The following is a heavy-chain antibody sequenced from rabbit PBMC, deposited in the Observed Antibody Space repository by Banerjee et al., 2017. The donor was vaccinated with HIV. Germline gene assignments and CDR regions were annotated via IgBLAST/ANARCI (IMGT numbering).Heavy chain of an antibody. CDR1: GFSFSNGYV. Sequence: QSLEESGGDLVKPGGSLTLTCKASGFSFSNGYVMCWVRQAPGKGLELIACTYISSGSTDYASWVNGRFTVSRSTSLKTVDLKMTSLTAADTATYFCARGHYGDYSSVTIDLWGPGTLVTVS. V-gene: IGHV1S43*01. J-gene: IGHJ4*01. CDR3: ARGHYGDYSSVTIDL. D-gene: IGHD2-1*01. CDR2: TYISSGST.